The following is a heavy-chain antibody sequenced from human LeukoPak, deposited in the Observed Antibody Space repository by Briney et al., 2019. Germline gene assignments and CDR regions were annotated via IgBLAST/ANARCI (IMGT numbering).Heavy chain of an antibody. J-gene: IGHJ4*02. D-gene: IGHD3-16*01. CDR3: ARVVRRGGRSLDY. CDR2: INHSGST. CDR1: GGSFSGYY. V-gene: IGHV4-34*01. Sequence: SETLSLTCAVYGGSFSGYYWNWIRQPPGKGLEWIGEINHSGSTNYNPSLKSRVTISVDTSKNQFSLKLSSVTAADTAVYYCARVVRRGGRSLDYWGQGTLVTVSS.